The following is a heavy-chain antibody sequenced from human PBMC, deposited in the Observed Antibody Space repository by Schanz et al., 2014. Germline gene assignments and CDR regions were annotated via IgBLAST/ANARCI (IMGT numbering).Heavy chain of an antibody. CDR2: VFPNGIT. J-gene: IGHJ2*01. V-gene: IGHV4-61*02. Sequence: QVQLQESGPGLVKPSQTLSLTCTVSGGSIRSGTYYWSWIRQPAGKALEWVGRVFPNGITNYNPSLKSRVTTPLAPSKNKFPRTAASLAAADTAVYYCARDTTWRLDLWGRGTLVTVSS. D-gene: IGHD1-1*01. CDR3: ARDTTWRLDL. CDR1: GGSIRSGTYY.